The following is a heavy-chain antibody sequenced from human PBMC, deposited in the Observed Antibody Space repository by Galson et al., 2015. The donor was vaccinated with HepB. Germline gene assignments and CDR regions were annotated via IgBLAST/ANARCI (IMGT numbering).Heavy chain of an antibody. CDR2: ISAYNGNT. J-gene: IGHJ4*02. Sequence: SVKVPCKASGYTFTSYGISWVRQAPGQGLEWMGWISAYNGNTNYAQKLQGRVTMTTDTSTSTAYMELRSLRSDDTAVYYCARDRVAAAGTGGGEFGYWGQGTLVTVSS. CDR3: ARDRVAAAGTGGGEFGY. D-gene: IGHD6-13*01. V-gene: IGHV1-18*04. CDR1: GYTFTSYG.